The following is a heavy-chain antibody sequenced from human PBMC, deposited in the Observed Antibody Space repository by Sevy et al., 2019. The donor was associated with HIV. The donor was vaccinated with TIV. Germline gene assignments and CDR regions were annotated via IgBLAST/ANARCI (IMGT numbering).Heavy chain of an antibody. CDR2: ISGSAGST. D-gene: IGHD4-17*01. J-gene: IGHJ4*02. Sequence: GGSLRLSCAASGFPFSDYGMSWVRQAPGKGLEWVSAISGSAGSTYYADSVKGRFTISRDNTTNTLYLQLNSLRAEDAGVSNCAKTTPPNYGYDYWGQGTPVTVSS. V-gene: IGHV3-23*01. CDR3: AKTTPPNYGYDY. CDR1: GFPFSDYG.